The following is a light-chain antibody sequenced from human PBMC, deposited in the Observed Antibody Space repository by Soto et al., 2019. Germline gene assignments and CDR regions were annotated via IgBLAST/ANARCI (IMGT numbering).Light chain of an antibody. CDR1: SSNIGSNT. V-gene: IGLV1-44*01. CDR3: AAWDDSLNASYV. J-gene: IGLJ1*01. Sequence: QSVLTQPPSASGTPGQRVTISCSGSSSNIGSNTVNWYQKLPGTAPKLLNYSNNQRPSGVPDRFSGSKCGTSASLAISGLQSEDEADYYCAAWDDSLNASYVFGTGTKVTV. CDR2: SNN.